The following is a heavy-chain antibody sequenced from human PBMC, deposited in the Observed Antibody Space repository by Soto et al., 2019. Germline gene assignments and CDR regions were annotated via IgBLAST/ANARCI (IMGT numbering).Heavy chain of an antibody. CDR3: VRRGVRGVIEGFDI. CDR1: GFTFSRHD. D-gene: IGHD3-10*01. J-gene: IGHJ3*02. V-gene: IGHV3-13*04. Sequence: EVQLVESGGGLVQPGGSVRLSCAASGFTFSRHDMHWVRQATGKGLEWVSGIGTAGDIHYSGSVKGQFTISRENGENSLYLEMNSLGAGDTAVYYCVRRGVRGVIEGFDIWGQGTLVTVSS. CDR2: IGTAGDI.